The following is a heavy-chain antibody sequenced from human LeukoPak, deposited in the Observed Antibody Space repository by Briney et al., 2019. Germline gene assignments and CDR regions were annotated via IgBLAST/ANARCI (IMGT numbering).Heavy chain of an antibody. CDR1: GFTVSSNY. Sequence: GGSLRLSCAASGFTVSSNYMSWVRQAPGEGLEWVSVIYSGGNTYYADSVKGRFTISRDNAKNTLYLQMNSLKAEDTAVYHCARVFRGPYYFDSWGQGTLVTVSS. D-gene: IGHD1-26*01. CDR2: IYSGGNT. V-gene: IGHV3-53*01. J-gene: IGHJ4*02. CDR3: ARVFRGPYYFDS.